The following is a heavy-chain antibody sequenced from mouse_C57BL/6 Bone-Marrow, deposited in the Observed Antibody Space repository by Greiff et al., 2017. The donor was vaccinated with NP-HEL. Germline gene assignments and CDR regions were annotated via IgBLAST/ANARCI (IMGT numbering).Heavy chain of an antibody. Sequence: DVMLVESGGDLVKPGGSLKLSCAASGFTFSSYGMSWVRQTPDKRLEWVATISSGGSYTYYPDSVKGRFTISRDNAKNTLYLQMSSLKSEDTAMYYCARHGLLRSFAYWGQGTLVTVSA. D-gene: IGHD1-1*01. J-gene: IGHJ3*01. CDR1: GFTFSSYG. CDR2: ISSGGSYT. V-gene: IGHV5-6*02. CDR3: ARHGLLRSFAY.